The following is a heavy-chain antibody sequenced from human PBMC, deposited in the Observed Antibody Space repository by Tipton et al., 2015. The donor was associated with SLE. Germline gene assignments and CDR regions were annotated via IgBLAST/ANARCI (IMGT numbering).Heavy chain of an antibody. D-gene: IGHD5-12*01. Sequence: TLSLTCTVSGGSISSDTYYWSWIRQPAGKGMEWIGRVYATGRTWYNPSLESRVTISVDTSKNQFSLNLSSVTTADTAVYFCATGGLSGYGPADYWGQGTLVTVST. V-gene: IGHV4-61*02. CDR3: ATGGLSGYGPADY. CDR1: GGSISSDTYY. J-gene: IGHJ4*02. CDR2: VYATGRT.